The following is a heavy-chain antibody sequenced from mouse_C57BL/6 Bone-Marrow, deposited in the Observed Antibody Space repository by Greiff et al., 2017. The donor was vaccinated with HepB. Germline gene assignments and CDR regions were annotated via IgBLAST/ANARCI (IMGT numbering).Heavy chain of an antibody. V-gene: IGHV1-15*01. D-gene: IGHD3-3*01. CDR2: IDPETGGT. Sequence: QVQLKQSGAELVRPGASVTLSCKASGYTFTDYEMHWVKQTPVHGLEWIGAIDPETGGTAYNQKFKGKAILTADKSSSTAYMELRSLTSEDSAVYYCTRGTFSWFAYWGQGTLVTVSA. J-gene: IGHJ3*01. CDR1: GYTFTDYE. CDR3: TRGTFSWFAY.